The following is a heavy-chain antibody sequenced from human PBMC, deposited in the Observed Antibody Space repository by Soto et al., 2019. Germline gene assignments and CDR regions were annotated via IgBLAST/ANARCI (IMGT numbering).Heavy chain of an antibody. D-gene: IGHD2-15*01. J-gene: IGHJ6*02. Sequence: GGSLRLSCAASGLTVSSNSMSWVRQAPGKGLVWVSRINSDESSANYADSVKGRFTISRDSAKNTVYLQMSSLSDEDTAMYFCARGVESTRNAMDVWGQGTTVTVSS. CDR3: ARGVESTRNAMDV. V-gene: IGHV3-74*01. CDR2: INSDESSA. CDR1: GLTVSSNS.